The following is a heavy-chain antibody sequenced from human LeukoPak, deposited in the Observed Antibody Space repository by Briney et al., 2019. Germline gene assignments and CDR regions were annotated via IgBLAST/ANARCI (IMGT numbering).Heavy chain of an antibody. CDR1: GGSISSSSYY. D-gene: IGHD2-2*02. CDR3: ASHTRDCSSTSCYRARGFDY. Sequence: SETLSLTCTVSGGSISSSSYYWGWIRQPPGKGLEWIGSIYYSGSTYYNPSLKSRVTISVDTSKNQFSLKLSSATAADTAVYYCASHTRDCSSTSCYRARGFDYWGQGTLVTVSS. CDR2: IYYSGST. V-gene: IGHV4-39*01. J-gene: IGHJ4*02.